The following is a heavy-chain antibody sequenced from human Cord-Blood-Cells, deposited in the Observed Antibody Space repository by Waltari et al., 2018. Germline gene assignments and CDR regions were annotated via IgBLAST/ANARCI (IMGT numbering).Heavy chain of an antibody. J-gene: IGHJ4*02. CDR2: INHSGST. D-gene: IGHD3-3*01. CDR3: ARGPTIFGVVIMGFDY. Sequence: QVQLQQWGAGLLKPSETLSLTCAVYGGSFSGYYWSWIRQPPGKWLEWIGEINHSGSTNYNPSLKSRVTISVDTSKNQFSLKLSSVTAADTAVYYCARGPTIFGVVIMGFDYWGQGTLVTVSS. CDR1: GGSFSGYY. V-gene: IGHV4-34*01.